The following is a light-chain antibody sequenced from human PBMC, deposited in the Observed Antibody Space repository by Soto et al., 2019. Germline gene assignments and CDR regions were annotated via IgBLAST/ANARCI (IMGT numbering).Light chain of an antibody. CDR2: DAS. J-gene: IGKJ2*03. CDR3: QQYTSFPYS. Sequence: IQMTQFPATLTASVGDRVTITCRASQSTANWLAWYQQKPGKAPKVVIYDASSLGSGVPSRFSGSGSGTEFTLTISSLQPDDFATYYCQQYTSFPYSVGQGTKVDSK. CDR1: QSTANW. V-gene: IGKV1-5*01.